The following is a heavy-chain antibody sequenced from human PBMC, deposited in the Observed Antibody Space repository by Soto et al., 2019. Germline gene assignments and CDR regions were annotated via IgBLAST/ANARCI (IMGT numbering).Heavy chain of an antibody. Sequence: PSETLSLTGTVPVGSISSYYWSWIRQPPGKGLEWIGYIYYSGSTNYNPSLKSRVTISVDTSKNQFSLKLSSVTAADTAVYYCARTTIFGHYYYYYGMDVWGQGTTVTVSS. V-gene: IGHV4-59*01. CDR2: IYYSGST. J-gene: IGHJ6*02. CDR1: VGSISSYY. D-gene: IGHD3-3*01. CDR3: ARTTIFGHYYYYYGMDV.